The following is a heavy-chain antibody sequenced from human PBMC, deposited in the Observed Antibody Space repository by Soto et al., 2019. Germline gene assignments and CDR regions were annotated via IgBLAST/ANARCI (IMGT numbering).Heavy chain of an antibody. CDR2: IRDSGGTS. D-gene: IGHD1-26*01. V-gene: IGHV3-23*04. CDR3: AKRPRALLTFDY. J-gene: IGHJ4*02. Sequence: EVQLVDSGGGLVQPGGSLRLSCAASGFIFSNYVMSWVRQAPGKGLEWVSSIRDSGGTSSYADSVKGRFTISRDNSKNTLYLQMNSLRAEDTAIYYCAKRPRALLTFDYWGQGTLVTVSS. CDR1: GFIFSNYV.